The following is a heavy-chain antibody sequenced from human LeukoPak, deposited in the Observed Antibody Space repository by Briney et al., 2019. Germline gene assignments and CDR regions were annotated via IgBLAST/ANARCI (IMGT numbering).Heavy chain of an antibody. CDR2: LNPNSGGT. CDR3: ASDSLIVGATIALGY. V-gene: IGHV1-2*02. Sequence: GASVKVSCKASGYTSNRYYMHWVRQAPGHGLEWMGWLNPNSGGTNYAQKFQGRVTMTRDTSISTAYMELSRLRSDDTAVYYCASDSLIVGATIALGYWGQGTLATVSS. J-gene: IGHJ4*02. D-gene: IGHD1-26*01. CDR1: GYTSNRYY.